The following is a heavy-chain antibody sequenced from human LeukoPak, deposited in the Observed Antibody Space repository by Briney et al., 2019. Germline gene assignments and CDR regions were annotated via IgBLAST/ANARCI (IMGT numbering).Heavy chain of an antibody. CDR3: AREISDYASAY. CDR1: GYTFTSYY. V-gene: IGHV1-2*02. CDR2: INPNSGGT. D-gene: IGHD4-17*01. Sequence: ASVKVSCKASGYTFTSYYIHWVRQAPGQGLEWMGWINPNSGGTNYAQKFQGRVTMTSDTSITTAYMDLSRLTSDDTVVYYCAREISDYASAYWGQGTLVTVSS. J-gene: IGHJ4*02.